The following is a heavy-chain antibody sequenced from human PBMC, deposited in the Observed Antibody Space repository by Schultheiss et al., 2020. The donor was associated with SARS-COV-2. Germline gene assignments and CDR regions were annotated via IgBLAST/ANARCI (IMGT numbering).Heavy chain of an antibody. J-gene: IGHJ6*02. D-gene: IGHD2-8*01. CDR3: ARDKIVLMVYAKYYYYGMDV. CDR2: IYHSGST. CDR1: GGSISSGGYY. Sequence: SQTLSLTCTVSGGSISSGGYYWSWIRQHPGKGLEWIGSIYHSGSTYYNPSLKSRVTISVYTSKNQFSLKLSSVTAADTAVYYCARDKIVLMVYAKYYYYGMDVWGQGTTVTVSS. V-gene: IGHV4-39*07.